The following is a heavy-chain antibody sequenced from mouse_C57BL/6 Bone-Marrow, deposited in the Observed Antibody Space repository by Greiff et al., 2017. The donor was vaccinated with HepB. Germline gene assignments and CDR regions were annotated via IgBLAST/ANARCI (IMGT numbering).Heavy chain of an antibody. D-gene: IGHD2-4*01. CDR3: ARFTGGVYYDYDDAMDY. Sequence: VQLQQPGAELVQPGASVKMSCKASGYTFTSYWITWVKQRPGQGLEWIGDIYPGSGSTNYNEKFKSKATLTVDTSSSTAYMQLSSLTSEDSAVYYCARFTGGVYYDYDDAMDYWGQGTSVTVSS. CDR1: GYTFTSYW. J-gene: IGHJ4*01. CDR2: IYPGSGST. V-gene: IGHV1-55*01.